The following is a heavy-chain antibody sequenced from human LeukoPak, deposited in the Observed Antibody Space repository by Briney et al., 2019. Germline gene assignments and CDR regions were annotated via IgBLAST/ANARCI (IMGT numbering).Heavy chain of an antibody. J-gene: IGHJ3*02. D-gene: IGHD3-10*01. Sequence: GASVKVSCKASGYSFNKYGISWVRQAPGQGLEWMGWIHIYHNHTNYAQKLQGRVTMATDTSTNTAYMVVRSLRTDDTAVYYCARDIWFGDFANAFDIWGQGTMVTVSS. CDR3: ARDIWFGDFANAFDI. CDR1: GYSFNKYG. V-gene: IGHV1-18*01. CDR2: IHIYHNHT.